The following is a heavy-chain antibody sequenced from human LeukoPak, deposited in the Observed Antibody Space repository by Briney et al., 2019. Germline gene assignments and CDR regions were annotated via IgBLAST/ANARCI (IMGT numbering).Heavy chain of an antibody. D-gene: IGHD2-21*01. CDR3: AREANSPTARYWYFDL. CDR2: VYYSGST. J-gene: IGHJ2*01. V-gene: IGHV4-59*02. CDR1: GGSVSSYY. Sequence: PSETLSLTCTVSGGSVSSYYWSWMRQSPGKGLEWIGYVYYSGSTNYNPALKSRVTISLDTSENQFSLKLSSVTAADTAVYYCAREANSPTARYWYFDLWSRGTQVTVSS.